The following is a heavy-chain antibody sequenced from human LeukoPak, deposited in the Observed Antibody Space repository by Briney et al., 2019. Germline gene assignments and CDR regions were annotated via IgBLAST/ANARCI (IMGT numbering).Heavy chain of an antibody. Sequence: ASVTVSCKASGYTFTGYYMHWVRQAPGQGLEWMGWINPNSGGTNYAQKFQGRVTMTRDTSISTAYMELSRLRSDDTAVYYCARPYDSSGSCPCWGQGTLVTVSS. CDR1: GYTFTGYY. D-gene: IGHD3-22*01. J-gene: IGHJ4*02. CDR2: INPNSGGT. V-gene: IGHV1-2*02. CDR3: ARPYDSSGSCPC.